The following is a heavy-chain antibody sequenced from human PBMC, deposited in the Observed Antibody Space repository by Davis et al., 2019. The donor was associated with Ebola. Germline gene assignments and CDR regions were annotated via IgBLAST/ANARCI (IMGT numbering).Heavy chain of an antibody. D-gene: IGHD3-22*01. CDR1: GGSISSGGYS. Sequence: MPSETLSLTCAVPGGSISSGGYSWSWIRQPPGKRLEWTGFVYSSGSTYYNPSLESRLTMSVDTSKNQFSLKLRSVTAADTAVYYCAREAYYYDSSGYHRGGFDYWGQGTLVTVSS. CDR3: AREAYYYDSSGYHRGGFDY. V-gene: IGHV4-30-4*07. J-gene: IGHJ4*02. CDR2: VYSSGST.